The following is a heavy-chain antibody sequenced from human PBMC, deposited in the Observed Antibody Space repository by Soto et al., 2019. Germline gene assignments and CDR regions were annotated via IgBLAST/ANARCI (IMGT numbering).Heavy chain of an antibody. Sequence: GGSLRLSCSASGFTFSSYAMHWVRQAPGKGLEYVSSISTNGGSTHYADSVKGRFTISRDNSKNTQYLQMSSLRADDTAVYFCARDTNYYASGSGVDYWGQGILVTVSS. V-gene: IGHV3-64D*06. J-gene: IGHJ4*02. CDR2: ISTNGGST. D-gene: IGHD3-10*01. CDR3: ARDTNYYASGSGVDY. CDR1: GFTFSSYA.